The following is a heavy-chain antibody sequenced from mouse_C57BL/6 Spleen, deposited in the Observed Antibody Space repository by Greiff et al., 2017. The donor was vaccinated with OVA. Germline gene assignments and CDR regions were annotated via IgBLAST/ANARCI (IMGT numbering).Heavy chain of an antibody. J-gene: IGHJ3*01. CDR3: AALGFDY. CDR1: GYTFNSYS. Sequence: VQLQESGAELVKPGASVKVSCKASGYTFNSYSLHWVKPRPGQGLEWLGRIHPSDSDTTYNHKFKSKATVTVDKSSSTAYMQRSRLTAEDSAVDYCAALGFDYWGQGTLVTVSA. D-gene: IGHD3-1*01. CDR2: IHPSDSDT. V-gene: IGHV1-74*01.